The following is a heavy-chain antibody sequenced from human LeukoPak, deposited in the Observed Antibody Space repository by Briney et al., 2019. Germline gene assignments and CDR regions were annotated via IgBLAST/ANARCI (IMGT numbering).Heavy chain of an antibody. CDR2: INHSGST. J-gene: IGHJ4*02. Sequence: KPSETLSLTCAVYGGSFSGYYWSWIRQPPGKGLEWIGEINHSGSTNYNPSLKSRVTISVDTSKNQFSLKLSSVTAADTAVYYCASGGYNRPGDYWGQGTLVTVSS. D-gene: IGHD5-12*01. CDR1: GGSFSGYY. V-gene: IGHV4-34*01. CDR3: ASGGYNRPGDY.